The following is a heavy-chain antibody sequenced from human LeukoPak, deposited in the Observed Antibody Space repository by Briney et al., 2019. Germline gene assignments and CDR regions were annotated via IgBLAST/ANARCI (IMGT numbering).Heavy chain of an antibody. CDR3: ARGTYYYDSSGYSLLSYYMDV. Sequence: PSETLSLTCAVYGGSFSGYYWSWIRQPPGKGLEWIGEVNHSGSTNYNPSLKSRVTISVDTSKNQFSLKLSSVTAADTAVYYCARGTYYYDSSGYSLLSYYMDVWGKGTTVTVSS. J-gene: IGHJ6*03. CDR2: VNHSGST. V-gene: IGHV4-34*01. D-gene: IGHD3-22*01. CDR1: GGSFSGYY.